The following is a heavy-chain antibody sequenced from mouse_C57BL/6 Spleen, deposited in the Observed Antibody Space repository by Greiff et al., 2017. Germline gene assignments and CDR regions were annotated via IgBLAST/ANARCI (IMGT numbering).Heavy chain of an antibody. V-gene: IGHV1-52*01. CDR1: GYTFTSYW. CDR3: ARDYYGSRGVWFAY. CDR2: IDPSDSET. Sequence: VQLQQPGAELVRPGSSVKLSCKASGYTFTSYWMHWVKQRPIQGLEWIGNIDPSDSETHYNQKFKDKATLTVDKSSSTAYMQLSSLTSEDSAVYYCARDYYGSRGVWFAYWGQGTLVTVSA. D-gene: IGHD1-1*01. J-gene: IGHJ3*01.